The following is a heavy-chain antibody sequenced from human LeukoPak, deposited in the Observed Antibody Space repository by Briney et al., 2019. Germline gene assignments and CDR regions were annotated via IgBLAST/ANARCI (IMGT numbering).Heavy chain of an antibody. Sequence: SETLSLTCAVYGGSFSGYYWSWIRQPPGKGLEWIGSIYYSGSTYYNPSLKSRVTISVDTSKSQFSLKLSSVTAADTAVYYCASAMTTVTTQWFDPWGQGTLVTVSS. V-gene: IGHV4-34*01. CDR1: GGSFSGYY. CDR3: ASAMTTVTTQWFDP. D-gene: IGHD4-17*01. J-gene: IGHJ5*02. CDR2: IYYSGST.